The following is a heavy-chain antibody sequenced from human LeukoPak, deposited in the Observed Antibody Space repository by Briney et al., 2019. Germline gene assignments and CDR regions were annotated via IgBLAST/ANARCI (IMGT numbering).Heavy chain of an antibody. V-gene: IGHV1-8*01. CDR2: MNPNSGNT. Sequence: ASVKVSCKASGYTFTSYDINGVRQATGQGLEWMGWMNPNSGNTGYAQKFQGRVTMTRNTYISTAYIELSRLRSEDTAVYYCARASPSTIFGVVIAWFDPWGQGTLVTVSS. CDR1: GYTFTSYD. D-gene: IGHD3-3*01. CDR3: ARASPSTIFGVVIAWFDP. J-gene: IGHJ5*02.